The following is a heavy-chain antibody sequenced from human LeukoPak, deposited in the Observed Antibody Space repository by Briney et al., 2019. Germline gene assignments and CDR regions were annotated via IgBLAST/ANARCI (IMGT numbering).Heavy chain of an antibody. CDR1: GFTLSSYW. V-gene: IGHV3-7*04. CDR3: ARVPYDNRGYWDY. J-gene: IGHJ4*02. CDR2: IKQDGMEI. Sequence: PVASLILSCVSSGFTLSSYWLSWFRQAPGQALESLATIKQDGMEIHYLDSVNGRFTISRDNAKNSLFLQMNSLRAEDTAVYYCARVPYDNRGYWDYWGQGTLVTVLS. D-gene: IGHD3-22*01.